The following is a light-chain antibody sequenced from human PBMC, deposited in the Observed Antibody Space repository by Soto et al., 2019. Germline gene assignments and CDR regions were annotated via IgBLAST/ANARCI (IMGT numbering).Light chain of an antibody. J-gene: IGKJ5*01. Sequence: DLQMTQSPSSLSASVGDRVTITCRASQSISSYLNWYQQKPGKAPKLLIYAASSLQSGVPSRFSGSGSGTDFTLTISSLQPEDFATYYCQQSYSTGITFGQGTRLEIK. CDR3: QQSYSTGIT. CDR1: QSISSY. V-gene: IGKV1-39*01. CDR2: AAS.